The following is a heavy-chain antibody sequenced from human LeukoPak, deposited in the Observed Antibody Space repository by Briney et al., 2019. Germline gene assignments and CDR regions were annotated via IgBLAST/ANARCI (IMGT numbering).Heavy chain of an antibody. Sequence: GGSLRLSCAASGFTFSSYGMHWVRQAPGKGLEWVAVISYDGSNKYYADSVKGRFTISRDNSKNTLYLQMNSLRAEDTAVYYCAKEIGAYSYGPRGFDYWGQGTLVTVSS. CDR2: ISYDGSNK. CDR1: GFTFSSYG. CDR3: AKEIGAYSYGPRGFDY. J-gene: IGHJ4*02. D-gene: IGHD5-18*01. V-gene: IGHV3-30*18.